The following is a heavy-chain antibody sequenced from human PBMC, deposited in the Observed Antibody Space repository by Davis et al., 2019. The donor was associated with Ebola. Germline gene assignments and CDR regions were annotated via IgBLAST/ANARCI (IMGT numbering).Heavy chain of an antibody. V-gene: IGHV3-30-3*01. Sequence: GGSLRLSCAASGFTFSSSAMHWVRQAPGKGLEWVAVISYDGSNKYYADSVKGRFTISRDNSKNTLYLQMNSLRAEDTAVYYCARALPSGSYGEFDYWGQGTLVTVSS. J-gene: IGHJ4*02. D-gene: IGHD1-26*01. CDR3: ARALPSGSYGEFDY. CDR1: GFTFSSSA. CDR2: ISYDGSNK.